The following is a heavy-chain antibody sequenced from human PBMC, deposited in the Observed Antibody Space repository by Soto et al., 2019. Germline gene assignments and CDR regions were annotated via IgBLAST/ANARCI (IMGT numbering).Heavy chain of an antibody. Sequence: QVQLVQSGAEVKKPGASVKVSCKASGYTFTSYGISWVRQAPGQGLEWMGWISAYNGNTNYAQKLQGRVTMTTDTSTSTAYMELKSLRSDDTAVYYCARGSGMMVRGVIINYYYGMDVWGQGTTVTVSS. J-gene: IGHJ6*02. V-gene: IGHV1-18*01. CDR2: ISAYNGNT. CDR3: ARGSGMMVRGVIINYYYGMDV. CDR1: GYTFTSYG. D-gene: IGHD3-10*01.